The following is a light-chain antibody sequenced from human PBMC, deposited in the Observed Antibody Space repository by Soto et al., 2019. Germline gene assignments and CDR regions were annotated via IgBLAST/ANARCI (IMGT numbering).Light chain of an antibody. CDR3: SSYTGSSTNTVV. V-gene: IGLV2-18*02. CDR1: STDFVSYNR. J-gene: IGLJ2*01. CDR2: EVS. Sequence: QSALTQPPSVSGSPGQSVTISCTGTSTDFVSYNRVSWYQQPPGTAPKLMIYEVSKRPSGVSNRFSGSKSGNTASLTISGLQAEDEAEYYCSSYTGSSTNTVVFGGGTKLTVL.